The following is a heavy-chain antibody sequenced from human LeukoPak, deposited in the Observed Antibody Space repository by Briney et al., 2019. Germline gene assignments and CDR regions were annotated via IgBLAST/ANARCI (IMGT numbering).Heavy chain of an antibody. CDR3: ARDFSDAFDL. CDR1: GFTFSNYW. CDR2: IKEDGSDK. V-gene: IGHV3-7*01. Sequence: GGSLRISCAASGFTFSNYWMSWVRQAPGKGLEWVANIKEDGSDKYYVDSVKGRFTISRDNAKNSLYLQMNTLRAEDTAVYYCARDFSDAFDLWGQGTMVTVSS. J-gene: IGHJ3*01.